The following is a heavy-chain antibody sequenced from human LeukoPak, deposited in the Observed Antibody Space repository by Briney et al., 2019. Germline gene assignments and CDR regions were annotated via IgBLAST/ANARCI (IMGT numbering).Heavy chain of an antibody. CDR2: ISSSSSYI. Sequence: PGGSLRLSCAASGFTFSSYSMNWVRQAPGKGLEWVSSISSSSSYIYYADSVEGRFTISRDNAKNSLYLQMNSLRAEDTAVYYCARGLYCTNGVCYGPLDYWGQGTLVTVSS. J-gene: IGHJ4*02. V-gene: IGHV3-21*01. CDR3: ARGLYCTNGVCYGPLDY. D-gene: IGHD2-8*01. CDR1: GFTFSSYS.